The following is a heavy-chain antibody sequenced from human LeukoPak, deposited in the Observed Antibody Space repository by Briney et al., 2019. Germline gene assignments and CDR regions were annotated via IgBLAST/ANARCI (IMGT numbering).Heavy chain of an antibody. J-gene: IGHJ4*02. Sequence: SETLSLTCTVSGGSISGYYWSWIRQPPGKGLEWIGYIYYSGSTNYNPSLKSRVTISVDTSKNQFSLKLSSVTAADTAVYYCARLGSARNFDYWGQGTLVTVSS. V-gene: IGHV4-59*08. CDR3: ARLGSARNFDY. CDR1: GGSISGYY. D-gene: IGHD1-26*01. CDR2: IYYSGST.